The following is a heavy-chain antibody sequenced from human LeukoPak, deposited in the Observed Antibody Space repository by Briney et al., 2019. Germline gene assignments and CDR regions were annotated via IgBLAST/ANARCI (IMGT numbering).Heavy chain of an antibody. CDR3: ARGDYYGSGSYSEESGIY. V-gene: IGHV1-69*04. J-gene: IGHJ4*02. CDR2: IIPILGIA. CDR1: GGTFSSYA. Sequence: GASVKVSCKASGGTFSSYAISWVRQAPGQGLEWMGRIIPILGIANYVQKFQGRVTITADKSTSTAYMELSSLRSEDTAVYYCARGDYYGSGSYSEESGIYWGQGTLVTVSS. D-gene: IGHD3-10*01.